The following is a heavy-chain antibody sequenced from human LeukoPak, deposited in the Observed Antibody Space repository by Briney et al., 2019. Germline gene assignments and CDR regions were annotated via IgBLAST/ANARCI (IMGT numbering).Heavy chain of an antibody. D-gene: IGHD3-10*01. J-gene: IGHJ4*02. V-gene: IGHV3-7*01. CDR3: LSGSGH. Sequence: WGSLRLSCAAAGFIFRNYWMGWVRQAPGKGLEWVANINEDGSEKYYVDSVKGRFIISRDNAKNSPYLQMNILRAEDTAVFYCLSGSGHCGQGTLVTVSS. CDR1: GFIFRNYW. CDR2: INEDGSEK.